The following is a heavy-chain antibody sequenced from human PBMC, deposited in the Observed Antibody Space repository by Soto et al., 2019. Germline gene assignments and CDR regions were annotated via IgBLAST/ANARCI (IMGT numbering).Heavy chain of an antibody. D-gene: IGHD2-15*01. V-gene: IGHV4-31*03. J-gene: IGHJ6*02. CDR1: GGSISSGGYY. Sequence: PSETLSLTCTVSGGSISSGGYYWSWIRQHPGKGLECIGYIYYSGSTYYNPSLKSRVTISVDTSKNQFSLKLSSVTAADTAVYYCARYCCGGSCSPDYYYGMDVWGQGTTVTVSS. CDR3: ARYCCGGSCSPDYYYGMDV. CDR2: IYYSGST.